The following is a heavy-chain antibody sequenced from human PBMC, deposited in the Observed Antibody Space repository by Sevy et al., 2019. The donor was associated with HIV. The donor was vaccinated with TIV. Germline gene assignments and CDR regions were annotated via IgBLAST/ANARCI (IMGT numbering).Heavy chain of an antibody. CDR1: GFSISTYS. D-gene: IGHD3-10*01. Sequence: GGSLRLSCAASGFSISTYSMNWVRQAPGKGLEWVSSISGSSNYIYYVDSVKGRFTISRDNAKNSLYLQMNSLRAEDTAVYYCARGAYGSGTYYSDYWGQGTLVTVSS. J-gene: IGHJ4*02. V-gene: IGHV3-21*01. CDR3: ARGAYGSGTYYSDY. CDR2: ISGSSNYI.